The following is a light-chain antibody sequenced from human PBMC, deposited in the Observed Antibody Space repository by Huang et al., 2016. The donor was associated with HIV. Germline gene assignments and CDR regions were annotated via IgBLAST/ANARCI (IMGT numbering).Light chain of an antibody. CDR2: KAS. Sequence: DIQMTQSASTLSASVGDRVTSTCRASQTISNWLAWYQQKPGKAPNFLIYKASTLESGVPSRFSGSGSGTEFTLTISSLQPDDFATYYCHHYNSYSGAFGQGTKVEIK. J-gene: IGKJ1*01. CDR3: HHYNSYSGA. CDR1: QTISNW. V-gene: IGKV1-5*03.